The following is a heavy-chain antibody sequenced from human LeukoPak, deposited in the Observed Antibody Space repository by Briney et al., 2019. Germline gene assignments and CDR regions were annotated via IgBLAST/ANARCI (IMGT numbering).Heavy chain of an antibody. J-gene: IGHJ6*03. CDR1: GFTISNAW. D-gene: IGHD2-2*01. V-gene: IGHV3-15*01. CDR3: AIRYYQLPAMDV. CDR2: IKSKTDGGTT. Sequence: GGSLRLSCAASGFTISNAWMSWVRQAPGKGLEWVGRIKSKTDGGTTDYAAPVKGRFTISRDDSKNTLYLQMNSLKTEDTAVYYCAIRYYQLPAMDVWGKGTTVTVSS.